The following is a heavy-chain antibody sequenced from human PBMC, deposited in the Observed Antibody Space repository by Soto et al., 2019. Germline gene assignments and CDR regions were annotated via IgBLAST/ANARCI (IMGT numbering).Heavy chain of an antibody. CDR1: GFTFSNYG. CDR3: AKEMIASTLADFFDY. D-gene: IGHD2-21*01. J-gene: IGHJ4*02. CDR2: ISGSGDRA. V-gene: IGHV3-23*01. Sequence: EVQLLESGGGLIQPGGSLRLSCEASGFTFSNYGMTWVRQAPGKGLEWVSTISGSGDRAFYADPVKGQFTISRDNTKNTPYLQMNSLSAEDTAIYYCAKEMIASTLADFFDYWGQGILVNVSS.